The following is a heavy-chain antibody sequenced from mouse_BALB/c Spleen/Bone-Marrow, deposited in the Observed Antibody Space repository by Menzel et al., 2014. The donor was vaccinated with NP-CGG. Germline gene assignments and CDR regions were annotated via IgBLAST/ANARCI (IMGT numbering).Heavy chain of an antibody. CDR2: INPSTGYT. CDR1: GHTFTTYW. V-gene: IGHV1-7*01. CDR3: ANWAYYFDY. Sequence: VKLVESGAELAKPGASVKMSCKASGHTFTTYWMHWVKQRPGQGLEWIGYINPSTGYTEYNQKFKDKATLTADSSSSTAYMQLSSLTSEDSAVYYCANWAYYFDYWGQGTALTVSS. J-gene: IGHJ2*01. D-gene: IGHD4-1*01.